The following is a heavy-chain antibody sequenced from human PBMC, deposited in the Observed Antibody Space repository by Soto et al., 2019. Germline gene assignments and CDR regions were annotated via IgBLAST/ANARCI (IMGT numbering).Heavy chain of an antibody. CDR1: GGSISTDDW. CDR3: ARGGRWLFDY. CDR2: IYHSGST. D-gene: IGHD5-12*01. V-gene: IGHV4-4*02. J-gene: IGHJ4*02. Sequence: QVQLMESGPGLVKPSGTLSLTCAVSGGSISTDDWWSWVRQPPGKGLEWVGEIYHSGSTNYNPSLKSRLTISIDKSKDQFSLDVTFVTAADTAVYYCARGGRWLFDYWGQGALVTVSS.